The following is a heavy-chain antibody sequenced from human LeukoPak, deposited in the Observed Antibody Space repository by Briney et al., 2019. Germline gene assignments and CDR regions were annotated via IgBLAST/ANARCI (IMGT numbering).Heavy chain of an antibody. D-gene: IGHD6-13*01. CDR1: GGSISSGSYY. CDR3: ARDRTSRGSSWYNWFDP. J-gene: IGHJ5*02. V-gene: IGHV4-61*02. CDR2: IYTSGST. Sequence: SQTLSLTCTVSGGSISSGSYYWSWIRQPAGKGLEWIGRIYTSGSTNYNPSLKSRVTISVDTSKNQFSLKLSSVTAAVTAVYYCARDRTSRGSSWYNWFDPWGQGTLVTVSS.